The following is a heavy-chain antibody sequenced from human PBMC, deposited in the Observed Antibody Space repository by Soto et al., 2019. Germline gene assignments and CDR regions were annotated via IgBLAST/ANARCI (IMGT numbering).Heavy chain of an antibody. Sequence: QVQLVQSGAEVKKPGSSVKVSCKASGGTFSSYAISWVRQAPGQGLEWMGGIIPIFGTANYAQKFQGRVTITADESTCTAYMELRGLRSEDTDVYYCAGSGYDPPRSSWSWFDPWGQGTLVTVSS. CDR3: AGSGYDPPRSSWSWFDP. CDR2: IIPIFGTA. CDR1: GGTFSSYA. D-gene: IGHD5-12*01. V-gene: IGHV1-69*12. J-gene: IGHJ5*02.